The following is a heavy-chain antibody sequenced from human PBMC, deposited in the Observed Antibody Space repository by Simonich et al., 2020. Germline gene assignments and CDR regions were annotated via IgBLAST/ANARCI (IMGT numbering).Heavy chain of an antibody. J-gene: IGHJ4*02. D-gene: IGHD6-13*01. V-gene: IGHV1-18*01. CDR1: GYTFTSYG. Sequence: QVQLVQSGAELKKPGASVKVSCKASGYTFTSYGFTWVRQAPGQGLVWMGWNSAYNCNTNYDQKLQGRVTMTTDTATSTAYMELRILRSDDTAVYYCARDQGGRAAAATDYWGQGTLVTVSS. CDR3: ARDQGGRAAAATDY. CDR2: NSAYNCNT.